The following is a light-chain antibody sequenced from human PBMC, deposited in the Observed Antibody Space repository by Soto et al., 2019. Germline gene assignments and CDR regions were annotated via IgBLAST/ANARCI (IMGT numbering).Light chain of an antibody. J-gene: IGKJ4*01. Sequence: DIPMTQSPSTLSASVGDIVTITCRASRDSSTWFAWYQQKPGKAPKVLIYEASILESGVPSRLSGSGSGTDFTLTISSLQPDDFATYYCQEYSRDFGGGTRGEIK. CDR1: RDSSTW. CDR2: EAS. V-gene: IGKV1-5*01. CDR3: QEYSRD.